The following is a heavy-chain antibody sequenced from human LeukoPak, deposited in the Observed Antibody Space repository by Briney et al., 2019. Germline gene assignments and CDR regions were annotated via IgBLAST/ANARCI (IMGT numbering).Heavy chain of an antibody. CDR3: ARDRGFDHSQRYYYGMDV. V-gene: IGHV3-11*04. CDR1: RLTFSDSY. CDR2: ISGSGSTI. D-gene: IGHD3-10*01. J-gene: IGHJ6*02. Sequence: GGTLRLSCAAFRLTFSDSYISCIPPALGKGVNHISYISGSGSTIYYADSVKGRFTISRDNANNSLYLQMNSLRAEDTAVYYCARDRGFDHSQRYYYGMDVWGQGTTVTVSS.